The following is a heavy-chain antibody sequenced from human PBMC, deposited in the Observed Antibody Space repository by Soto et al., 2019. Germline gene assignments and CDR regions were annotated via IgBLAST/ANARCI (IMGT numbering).Heavy chain of an antibody. CDR3: AKVLTPASLGKVFDS. J-gene: IGHJ4*02. CDR1: GFTFSRYV. CDR2: ISFDGTKI. D-gene: IGHD2-2*01. V-gene: IGHV3-23*01. Sequence: EVQLLESGGGLAQPGGSLRLSCAASGFTFSRYVMSWVRQAPGKGLEWVSSISFDGTKIYYADSVEGRFTISRDISKNTLYVQMNNLSADDAAVYFCAKVLTPASLGKVFDSWGQGTLVTVSS.